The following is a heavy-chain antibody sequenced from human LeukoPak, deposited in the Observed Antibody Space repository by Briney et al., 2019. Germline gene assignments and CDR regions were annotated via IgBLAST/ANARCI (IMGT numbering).Heavy chain of an antibody. CDR3: ARDHRLREAFYYYYGMDV. V-gene: IGHV3-30-3*01. D-gene: IGHD3-16*01. Sequence: PGGSLRLSCAASGFTFSSYAMHWVRQAPGKGLEWVAVISYDGSNKYYADSVKGRFTISRDNSKNTLYLQMNSLRAEDTAVYYCARDHRLREAFYYYYGMDVWGQGTTVTVSS. J-gene: IGHJ6*02. CDR1: GFTFSSYA. CDR2: ISYDGSNK.